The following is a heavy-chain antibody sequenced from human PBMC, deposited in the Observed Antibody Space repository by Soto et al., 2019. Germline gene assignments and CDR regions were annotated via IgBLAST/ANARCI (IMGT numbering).Heavy chain of an antibody. V-gene: IGHV1-18*01. CDR3: ARSGRSWNLREFDY. Sequence: QVQLVQSGAEAKKPEASVKVSCKASGYTFATYGFSWVRQAPGQGLEWMGWISASNGNTNYAQKLRGRVTMTTDTSTSTAYMELRSLRSDDTAVFYCARSGRSWNLREFDYWGQGTLVTVSS. CDR1: GYTFATYG. J-gene: IGHJ4*02. CDR2: ISASNGNT. D-gene: IGHD6-13*01.